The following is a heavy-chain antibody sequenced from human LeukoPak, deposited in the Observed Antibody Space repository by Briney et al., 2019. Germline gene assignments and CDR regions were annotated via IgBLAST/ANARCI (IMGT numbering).Heavy chain of an antibody. CDR2: INHSGST. D-gene: IGHD6-19*01. J-gene: IGHJ4*02. Sequence: SETLSLTRAVYGGSFSGYYWSWIRQPPGKGLEWIGEINHSGSTNYNPSLKSRVTISVDTSKNQFSLKLSSVTAADTAVYYCAGLNSSGQGYWGQGTLVTVSS. V-gene: IGHV4-34*01. CDR3: AGLNSSGQGY. CDR1: GGSFSGYY.